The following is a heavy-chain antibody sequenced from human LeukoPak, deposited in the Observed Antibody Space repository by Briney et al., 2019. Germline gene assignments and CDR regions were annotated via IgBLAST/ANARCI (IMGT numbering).Heavy chain of an antibody. Sequence: PGGSLRLSCAASGFTFSSYGMHWVRQAPGKGLEWVAFIRYDGSNKYYADSVKGRFTISRDNSKNTLYLQMNSLRAEDTAIYYCAKGYSSGWSPFDYWGQGTLATVSS. D-gene: IGHD6-19*01. CDR3: AKGYSSGWSPFDY. CDR2: IRYDGSNK. J-gene: IGHJ4*02. V-gene: IGHV3-30*02. CDR1: GFTFSSYG.